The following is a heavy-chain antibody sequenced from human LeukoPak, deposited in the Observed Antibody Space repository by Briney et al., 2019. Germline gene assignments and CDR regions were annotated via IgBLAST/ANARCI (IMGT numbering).Heavy chain of an antibody. J-gene: IGHJ4*02. CDR2: VSAANNP. CDR1: GYIFTPHP. Sequence: ASVKVSCKTSGYIFTPHPIHWMRQAPGQGLELLGWVSAANNPEYSQKFQGRVVFTRDASATTSYLELNSLRSEDTAVYYCAMSVEMPPIPSFDYWGQGTLVTVSS. D-gene: IGHD5-24*01. V-gene: IGHV1-3*01. CDR3: AMSVEMPPIPSFDY.